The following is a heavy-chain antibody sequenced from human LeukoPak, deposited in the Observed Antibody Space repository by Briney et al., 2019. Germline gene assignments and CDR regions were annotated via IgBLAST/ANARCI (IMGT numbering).Heavy chain of an antibody. J-gene: IGHJ5*02. CDR3: ARGASGYWFDP. Sequence: SETLSLTCDVYGGSFSGYYWSWIRQPPGKGLEWIGEINHSGSTNYNPSLKSRVTISVDTSKNQFSLKLSSVTAADTAVYYWARGASGYWFDPWGQGTLSPSPQ. V-gene: IGHV4-34*01. CDR1: GGSFSGYY. D-gene: IGHD3-22*01. CDR2: INHSGST.